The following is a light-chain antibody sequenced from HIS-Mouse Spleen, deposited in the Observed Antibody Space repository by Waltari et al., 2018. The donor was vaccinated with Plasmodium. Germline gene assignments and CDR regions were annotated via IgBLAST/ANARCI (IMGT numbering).Light chain of an antibody. Sequence: EIVLTQSPATLSLSPGERATLYCRASQSVSSYLAWYQQKPGQAPRLLIYDASNRATGIPARFSGSGSGTDFTLTISSLEPEDFAVYYCQQRSNWPRVLTFGGGNKVEIK. V-gene: IGKV3-11*01. J-gene: IGKJ4*01. CDR2: DAS. CDR1: QSVSSY. CDR3: QQRSNWPRVLT.